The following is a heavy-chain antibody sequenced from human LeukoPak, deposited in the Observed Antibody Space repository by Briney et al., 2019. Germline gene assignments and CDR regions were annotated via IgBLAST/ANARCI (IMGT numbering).Heavy chain of an antibody. Sequence: GASVKVSCKASGYTFTSYYMHWVRQAPGQGLEWMGIINPSGGSTSYAQKFQGRVTMTRDTSISTAYMELSRLRSDDTAVYYCARRWERDAFDIWGQGTMVTVSS. CDR1: GYTFTSYY. J-gene: IGHJ3*02. D-gene: IGHD1-26*01. CDR2: INPSGGST. V-gene: IGHV1-46*01. CDR3: ARRWERDAFDI.